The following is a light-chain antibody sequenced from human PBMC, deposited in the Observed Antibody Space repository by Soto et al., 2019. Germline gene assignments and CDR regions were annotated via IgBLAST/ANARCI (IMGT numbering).Light chain of an antibody. CDR2: GAS. CDR1: QSVRGN. J-gene: IGKJ1*01. CDR3: QQYNNWPPHT. Sequence: EIVMTQSPATLSVSPGERDTLSCRASQSVRGNLAWYQQKPGQAPRLLIFGASTRATGIPARFSGSGSGTEFTLTISSLQSEDFAVYYCQQYNNWPPHTFGQGTKVDIK. V-gene: IGKV3-15*01.